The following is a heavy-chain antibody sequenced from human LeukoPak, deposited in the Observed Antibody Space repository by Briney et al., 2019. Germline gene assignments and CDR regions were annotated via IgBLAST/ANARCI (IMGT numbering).Heavy chain of an antibody. Sequence: GGSLRLSCAASGFTVSSNYMSWVRQAPGKGLECVSVIYSGGSTYYADSVKGRFTISRDNSKNTLYLQMNSLRAEDTAVYYCARDATMVRGVILSGFVYWGQGTLVTVSS. CDR2: IYSGGST. CDR3: ARDATMVRGVILSGFVY. V-gene: IGHV3-66*01. J-gene: IGHJ4*02. D-gene: IGHD3-10*01. CDR1: GFTVSSNY.